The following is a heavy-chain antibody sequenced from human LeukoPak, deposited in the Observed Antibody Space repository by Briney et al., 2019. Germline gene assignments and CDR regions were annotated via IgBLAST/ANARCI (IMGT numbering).Heavy chain of an antibody. J-gene: IGHJ4*02. V-gene: IGHV5-51*01. D-gene: IGHD3-10*01. CDR2: IYPGDSDT. Sequence: GESLKISCKGSGYSFTSYWIGWVRQMPGKGLEWMGIIYPGDSDTRYSPSFQGQVTISADKSINTAYLQRSSLKASDCAMYYCARGGYYGSGSYYSFDYWGQGTLVTVSS. CDR3: ARGGYYGSGSYYSFDY. CDR1: GYSFTSYW.